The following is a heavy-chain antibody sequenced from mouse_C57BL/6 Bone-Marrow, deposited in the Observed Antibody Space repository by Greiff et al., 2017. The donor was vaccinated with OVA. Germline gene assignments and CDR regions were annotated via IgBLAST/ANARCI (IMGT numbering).Heavy chain of an antibody. D-gene: IGHD2-5*01. V-gene: IGHV3-6*01. CDR1: GYSITSGYY. J-gene: IGHJ4*01. CDR2: ISYDGSN. CDR3: ARAPYSNYDYYAMDY. Sequence: EVKLEESGPGLVKPSQSLSLTCSVTGYSITSGYYWNWIRQFPGNKLEWMGYISYDGSNNYNPSLKNRISITRDTSKNQFFLKLNSVTTEDTATDYGARAPYSNYDYYAMDYWGQGTSVTVSS.